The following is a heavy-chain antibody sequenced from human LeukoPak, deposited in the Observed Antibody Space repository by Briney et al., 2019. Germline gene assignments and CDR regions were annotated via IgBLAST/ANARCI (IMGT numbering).Heavy chain of an antibody. D-gene: IGHD3-10*01. Sequence: SETLSLTCAVYVGSFSGNYWRWIGQPPGKGLEWIGEINHSGSTNYNPSLKSRVTISVDTSKNQFSLKLSSVTAADTAVYYCAISTVLIWFGELLSPFDYWGQGTLVAVSS. V-gene: IGHV4-34*01. CDR3: AISTVLIWFGELLSPFDY. J-gene: IGHJ4*02. CDR2: INHSGST. CDR1: VGSFSGNY.